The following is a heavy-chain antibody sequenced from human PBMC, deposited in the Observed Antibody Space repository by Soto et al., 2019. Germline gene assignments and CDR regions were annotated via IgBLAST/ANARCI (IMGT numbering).Heavy chain of an antibody. V-gene: IGHV4-31*03. J-gene: IGHJ4*02. CDR3: ARSSTSANYFDY. CDR2: IYYSGST. CDR1: GGSIRSGGYY. D-gene: IGHD2-2*01. Sequence: QVQLQESGPGLVKPSQTLSLTCTVSGGSIRSGGYYWSWIRQHPGKGLEWIGYIYYSGSTYYNPSLKSRVTISVDTSKNQFSLKLSSVTAADTAVYYCARSSTSANYFDYWGQGTLVTVSS.